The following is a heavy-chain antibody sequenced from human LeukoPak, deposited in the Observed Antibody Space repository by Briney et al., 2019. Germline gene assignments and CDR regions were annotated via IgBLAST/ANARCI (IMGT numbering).Heavy chain of an antibody. D-gene: IGHD2-2*01. CDR1: GGSFSGYY. V-gene: IGHV4-34*01. J-gene: IGHJ6*03. CDR3: GRTRGPLHYYYYMDV. CDR2: INHSGST. Sequence: SETLSLTCAVYGGSFSGYYWSWIRQPPGKGLEWIGEINHSGSTNYNLSLKSRVTISVDTSKNQFSLKLSSVTAADTAVYYCGRTRGPLHYYYYMDVWGKGTTVTVSS.